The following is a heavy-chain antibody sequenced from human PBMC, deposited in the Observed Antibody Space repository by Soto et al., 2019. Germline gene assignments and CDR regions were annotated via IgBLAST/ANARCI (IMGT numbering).Heavy chain of an antibody. V-gene: IGHV1-18*01. J-gene: IGHJ5*02. D-gene: IGHD2-2*01. CDR1: GYTFSNYG. Sequence: QVQLVQSGGEVKRPGASVKVSCKTSGYTFSNYGITWVRQAPGQPLEWLGWINLYSDGTNYAQKLQGRDSMTTDTSTTTAYMELRSLRSDDTAVYYCATVVPGAEGWFGTWGQGTLVTVSS. CDR2: INLYSDGT. CDR3: ATVVPGAEGWFGT.